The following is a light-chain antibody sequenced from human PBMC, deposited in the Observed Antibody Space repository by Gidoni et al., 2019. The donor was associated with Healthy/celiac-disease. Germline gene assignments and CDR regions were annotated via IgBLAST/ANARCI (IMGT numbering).Light chain of an antibody. CDR1: SSNIGAGYD. CDR2: GNN. Sequence: QSVLTQPPSVSGAPGQRVPISCTGSSSNIGAGYDVHWYQQLPGTPPKRLIYGNNNRPSGVPDRFSGSKSGTSASLAITGLQAEDEADYYCQSYDSSLSGYWVFGGGTKLTVL. CDR3: QSYDSSLSGYWV. J-gene: IGLJ3*02. V-gene: IGLV1-40*01.